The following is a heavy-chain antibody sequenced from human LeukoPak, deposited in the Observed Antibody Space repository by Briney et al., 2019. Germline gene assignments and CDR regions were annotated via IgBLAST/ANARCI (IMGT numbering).Heavy chain of an antibody. D-gene: IGHD6-13*01. Sequence: GGCLRLSCAASGFTFDDYAMYWVRQAPGKGLEWVSGISWNSGSIGYADSVKGRFTISRDNAKNSLHLQMNSLRAEDTALYYCAKERSAAGYYYYGMDVWGQGTTVTVSS. CDR3: AKERSAAGYYYYGMDV. V-gene: IGHV3-9*01. CDR2: ISWNSGSI. J-gene: IGHJ6*02. CDR1: GFTFDDYA.